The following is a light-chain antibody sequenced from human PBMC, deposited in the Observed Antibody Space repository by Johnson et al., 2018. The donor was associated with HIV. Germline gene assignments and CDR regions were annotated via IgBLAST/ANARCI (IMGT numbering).Light chain of an antibody. J-gene: IGLJ1*01. CDR3: GTWDSRLIGYV. Sequence: QLVLTQPPSVSAAPGQKVTISCSGSSSNIGNNYVSWYQQLPGTAPKLLIYDNNKRPSGIPDRFSGSKSGTSATLGITGLQTGDEADYYCGTWDSRLIGYVFGAGTKITVL. CDR2: DNN. V-gene: IGLV1-51*01. CDR1: SSNIGNNY.